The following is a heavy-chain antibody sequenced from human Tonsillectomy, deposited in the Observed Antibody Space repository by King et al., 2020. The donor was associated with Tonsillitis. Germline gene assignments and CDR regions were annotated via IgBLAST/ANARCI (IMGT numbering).Heavy chain of an antibody. CDR1: GFTFDDYA. J-gene: IGHJ4*01. Sequence: VQLVESGGGLVQPGRSLRLSCAASGFTFDDYAMHWVRQAPGKGLEWVSGISRDSSSIAYSDSVKDRFTISRDNAKNSLYLQMNSLTPEATAFYYCAKTRGNSPRYFDYWGRGTLVTVSS. V-gene: IGHV3-9*01. CDR2: ISRDSSSI. CDR3: AKTRGNSPRYFDY. D-gene: IGHD4-23*01.